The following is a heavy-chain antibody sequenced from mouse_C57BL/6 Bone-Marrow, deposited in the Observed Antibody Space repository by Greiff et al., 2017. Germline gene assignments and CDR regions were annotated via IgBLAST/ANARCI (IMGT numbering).Heavy chain of an antibody. D-gene: IGHD1-1*01. J-gene: IGHJ2*01. CDR1: GYTFTSYW. CDR3: ALITTVVATGFDY. Sequence: QVQLQQPGAELVKPGASVKMSCKASGYTFTSYWITWVKQRPGQGLEWIGDIYPGSGSTNYNERFKSKATLTVDTSSSTAYMQLSSLTSEDSAVYYCALITTVVATGFDYWGQGTTLTVSS. CDR2: IYPGSGST. V-gene: IGHV1-55*01.